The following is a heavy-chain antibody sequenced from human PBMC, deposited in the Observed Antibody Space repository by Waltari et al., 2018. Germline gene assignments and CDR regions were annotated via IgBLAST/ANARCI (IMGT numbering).Heavy chain of an antibody. Sequence: QLQLQESGPGLVKPSATLSLTCTVSGGSISSSSYYWGCIRQPPGKGLEWIGSIYYSGSTYYNPSLKSRVTISVDTSKNQFSLKLSSVTAADTAVYYCARPYSSNDAFDIWGQGTMVTVSS. D-gene: IGHD6-13*01. CDR3: ARPYSSNDAFDI. CDR1: GGSISSSSYY. V-gene: IGHV4-39*01. CDR2: IYYSGST. J-gene: IGHJ3*02.